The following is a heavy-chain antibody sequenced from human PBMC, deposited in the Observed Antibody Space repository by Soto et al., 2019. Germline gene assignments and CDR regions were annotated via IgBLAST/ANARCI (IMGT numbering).Heavy chain of an antibody. CDR2: IYYSGST. J-gene: IGHJ6*03. V-gene: IGHV4-59*01. CDR3: ARVGLAAAGKGFIPDFDYYYYYYMDV. D-gene: IGHD6-13*01. Sequence: PSETLSLTCTVSGGSISSYYWSWIRQPPGKGLEWIGYIYYSGSTNYNPSLKSRVTISVDTSKNQFSLKLSSVTAADTAVYYCARVGLAAAGKGFIPDFDYYYYYYMDVWGKGTTVTVSS. CDR1: GGSISSYY.